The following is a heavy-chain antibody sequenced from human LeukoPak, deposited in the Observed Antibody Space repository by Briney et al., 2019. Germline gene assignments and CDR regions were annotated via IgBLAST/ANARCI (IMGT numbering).Heavy chain of an antibody. D-gene: IGHD3-10*01. J-gene: IGHJ4*02. CDR3: ARGRRFGPPDY. CDR1: GYSISSGYY. CDR2: INHSGST. V-gene: IGHV4-38-2*02. Sequence: SETLSLTCTVSGYSISSGYYWGWIRQPPGKGLEWIGSINHSGSTNYNPSLKSRVTISVDTSKNQFSLKLSSVTAADTAVYYCARGRRFGPPDYWGQGTLVTVSS.